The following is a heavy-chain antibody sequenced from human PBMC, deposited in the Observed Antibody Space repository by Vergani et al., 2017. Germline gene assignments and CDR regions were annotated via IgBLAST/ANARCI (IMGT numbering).Heavy chain of an antibody. CDR2: IYYSGST. CDR3: AREGEYDFWGKPYYGMDV. V-gene: IGHV4-59*01. CDR1: GGSISSYY. Sequence: QVQLQESGPGLVKPSETLSLTCTVSGGSISSYYWSWIRQPPGKGLEWIGYIYYSGSTNYNPSLKSRVSISVDTSKNQFALKLGSVTAADTAVYYCAREGEYDFWGKPYYGMDVWGQGTTVTVSS. D-gene: IGHD3-3*01. J-gene: IGHJ6*02.